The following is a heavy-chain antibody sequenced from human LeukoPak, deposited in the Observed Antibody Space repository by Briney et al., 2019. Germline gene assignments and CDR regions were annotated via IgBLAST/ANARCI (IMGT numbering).Heavy chain of an antibody. CDR3: ATHTTTGLWFDP. CDR2: FDPEDGET. D-gene: IGHD1-26*01. V-gene: IGHV1-24*01. Sequence: ASVKVSCKVSGYTLTELSMHWVRQAPGKGLEWMGGFDPEDGETIYAQKFQGRVTMTEDTSTDTAYMELSGLRSEDTAVYYCATHTTTGLWFDPWGQGTLVTVSS. CDR1: GYTLTELS. J-gene: IGHJ5*02.